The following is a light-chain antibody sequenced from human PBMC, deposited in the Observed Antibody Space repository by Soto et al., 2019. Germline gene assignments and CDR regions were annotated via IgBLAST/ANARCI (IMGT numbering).Light chain of an antibody. Sequence: EIVLTQSPGTLSLSPGERATLSCRASQSVSSSYLAWYQQKPGQAPRHLIYGASSRATGIPDRFSGSGSGTDFTLTISRLEPEDFAVYYCQQYSSTPPVTFGQGARLEIK. J-gene: IGKJ5*01. CDR2: GAS. V-gene: IGKV3-20*01. CDR3: QQYSSTPPVT. CDR1: QSVSSSY.